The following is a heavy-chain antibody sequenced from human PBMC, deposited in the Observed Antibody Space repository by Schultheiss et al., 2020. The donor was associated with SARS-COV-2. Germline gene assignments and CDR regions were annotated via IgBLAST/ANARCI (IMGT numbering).Heavy chain of an antibody. Sequence: GGSLRLSCAASGFTFSSHSMTWVRQAPGKGLEWVSAISGSGGSTYYADSVKGRFTISRDNSKNTLYLQMNSLRAEDTAVYYCAKRRLIGDFQSRGDYYYGMDVWGQGTTVTVSS. J-gene: IGHJ6*02. CDR2: ISGSGGST. CDR3: AKRRLIGDFQSRGDYYYGMDV. D-gene: IGHD3-3*01. CDR1: GFTFSSHS. V-gene: IGHV3-23*01.